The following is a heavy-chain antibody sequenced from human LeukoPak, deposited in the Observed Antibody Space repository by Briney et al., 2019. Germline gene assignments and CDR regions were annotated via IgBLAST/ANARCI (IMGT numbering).Heavy chain of an antibody. J-gene: IGHJ4*02. Sequence: GGSLRLSCAASGFTFSSYGMHWVRQAPGKGLEWVAFIRYDGSNKYYADSVKGRFTISRDNAKNTLYLQMNSLRDEDTAVYYCARDWFHAIDYWGQGILVTVSS. V-gene: IGHV3-30*02. CDR3: ARDWFHAIDY. CDR2: IRYDGSNK. CDR1: GFTFSSYG. D-gene: IGHD2/OR15-2a*01.